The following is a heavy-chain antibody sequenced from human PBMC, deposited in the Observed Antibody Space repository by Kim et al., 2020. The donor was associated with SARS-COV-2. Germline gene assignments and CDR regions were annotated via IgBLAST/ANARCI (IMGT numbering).Heavy chain of an antibody. V-gene: IGHV3-23*01. CDR3: AKPGATLIVAYAMDV. CDR1: GLTFSNYA. D-gene: IGHD3-22*01. CDR2: ISNSGDST. Sequence: GGSLRLSCAASGLTFSNYAMSWVRQAPGKGLEWVSTISNSGDSTYYADSVKGRFTISRDNSKNTLNLQMNSLRAEDTAVYYCAKPGATLIVAYAMDVWGQGTTVTVSS. J-gene: IGHJ6*02.